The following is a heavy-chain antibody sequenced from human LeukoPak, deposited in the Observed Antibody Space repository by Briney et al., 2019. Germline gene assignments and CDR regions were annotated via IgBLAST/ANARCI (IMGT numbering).Heavy chain of an antibody. CDR2: INHSGST. Sequence: SETLSLTCAVYGGSFSGYYWSWIRQPPGKGLEWIGEINHSGSTNYNPSLKSRVTISVDTSKNQFSLKLSSVTAADTAVYYCARGQNYYDSSGYYYWGQGTLVTVSS. D-gene: IGHD3-22*01. J-gene: IGHJ4*02. CDR3: ARGQNYYDSSGYYY. V-gene: IGHV4-34*01. CDR1: GGSFSGYY.